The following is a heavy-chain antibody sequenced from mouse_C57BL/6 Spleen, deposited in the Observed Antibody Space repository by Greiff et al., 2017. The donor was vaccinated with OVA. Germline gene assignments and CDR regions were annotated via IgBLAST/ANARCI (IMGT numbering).Heavy chain of an antibody. CDR2: ISSGSSTI. CDR1: GFTFSDYG. CDR3: ARLNWDGEGYFDG. J-gene: IGHJ1*03. D-gene: IGHD4-1*01. V-gene: IGHV5-17*01. Sequence: EVQGVESGGGLVKPGGSLKLSCAASGFTFSDYGMHWVRQAPEKGLEWVAYISSGSSTIYYADTVKGRFTISRDNAKNTLVLQMTSLRSEDTAMYYCARLNWDGEGYFDGWGTGTTVTVSS.